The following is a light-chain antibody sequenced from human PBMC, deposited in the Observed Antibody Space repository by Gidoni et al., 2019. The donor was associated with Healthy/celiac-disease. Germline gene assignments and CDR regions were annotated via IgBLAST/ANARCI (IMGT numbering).Light chain of an antibody. Sequence: DIVMTQSPATLSVSPGERATLSCRASQSVSSNLAWYQQKPAQAPRLLIYGASTRATGIPARFSGSGSGTGFTLTISSLQSEDFAVYYCQQYNNWPPYTFGQGTKLEIK. V-gene: IGKV3-15*01. J-gene: IGKJ2*01. CDR3: QQYNNWPPYT. CDR1: QSVSSN. CDR2: GAS.